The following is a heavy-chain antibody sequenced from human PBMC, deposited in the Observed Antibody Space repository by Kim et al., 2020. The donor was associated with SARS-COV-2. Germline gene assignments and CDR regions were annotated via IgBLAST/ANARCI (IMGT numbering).Heavy chain of an antibody. CDR2: INHSGST. CDR1: GGSFSGYY. D-gene: IGHD2-2*01. Sequence: SETLSLTCAVYGGSFSGYYWSWIRRPPGKGLEWIGEINHSGSTNYNPSLKSRVTISVDTSKNQFSLKLSSVTAADTAVYYCARVPWCSSTSCYGGVDYWGQGTLVTVSS. J-gene: IGHJ4*02. V-gene: IGHV4-34*01. CDR3: ARVPWCSSTSCYGGVDY.